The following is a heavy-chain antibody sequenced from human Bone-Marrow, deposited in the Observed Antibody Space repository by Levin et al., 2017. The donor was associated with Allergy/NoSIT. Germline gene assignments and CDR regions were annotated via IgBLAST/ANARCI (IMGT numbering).Heavy chain of an antibody. CDR3: ARGLGYYGELYFGMDV. D-gene: IGHD4-17*01. V-gene: IGHV1-18*01. CDR2: ISGNHGNT. Sequence: ASVKVSCKASGYTFTSYGISWVRQAPGQGLEWMGWISGNHGNTNYAQKLQGRVTMTRDTSTTTVHMELRSLRSDDTAVYYCARGLGYYGELYFGMDVWGQGTTVTVSS. CDR1: GYTFTSYG. J-gene: IGHJ6*02.